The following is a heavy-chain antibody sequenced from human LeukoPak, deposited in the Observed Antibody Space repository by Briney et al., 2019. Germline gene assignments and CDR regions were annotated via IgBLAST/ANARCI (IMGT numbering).Heavy chain of an antibody. V-gene: IGHV4-39*07. J-gene: IGHJ3*02. CDR1: GASISSSSYY. CDR2: IYYSGST. D-gene: IGHD1-26*01. CDR3: VRDWEGFNFDI. Sequence: PSETLSLTCTVSGASISSSSYYWGWIRQPPGKGLEWIGSIYYSGSTYHNPSLKSRVTISVDTSKNQFSLKLSSVTAADTAVYYCVRDWEGFNFDIWGQGTMVTVSS.